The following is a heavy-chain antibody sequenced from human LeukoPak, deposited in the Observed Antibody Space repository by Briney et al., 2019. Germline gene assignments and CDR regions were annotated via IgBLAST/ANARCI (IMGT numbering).Heavy chain of an antibody. Sequence: GGSLRLSCTASGFTFGDYAMSWARQAPGKGLEWVGFIRSKAYGGTTEYAASVKGRFTISRDDSKSIAYLQMNSLKTEDTAVYYCTRAPYYGSGSYSLDYWGQGTLVTVSS. CDR3: TRAPYYGSGSYSLDY. CDR1: GFTFGDYA. J-gene: IGHJ4*02. D-gene: IGHD3-10*01. V-gene: IGHV3-49*04. CDR2: IRSKAYGGTT.